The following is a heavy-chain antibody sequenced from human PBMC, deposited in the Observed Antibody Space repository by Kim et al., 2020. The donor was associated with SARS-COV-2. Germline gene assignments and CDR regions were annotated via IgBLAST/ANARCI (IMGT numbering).Heavy chain of an antibody. CDR1: GFTFDDYA. CDR3: AKGDSSGYYYSRFDY. Sequence: GGSLRLSCAASGFTFDDYAMHWVRQAPGKGLEWVSGISWNSGSIGYADSVKGRFTISRDNAKNSLYLQMNSLRAEDTALYYCAKGDSSGYYYSRFDYWGQGTLVTVSS. J-gene: IGHJ4*02. V-gene: IGHV3-9*01. CDR2: ISWNSGSI. D-gene: IGHD3-22*01.